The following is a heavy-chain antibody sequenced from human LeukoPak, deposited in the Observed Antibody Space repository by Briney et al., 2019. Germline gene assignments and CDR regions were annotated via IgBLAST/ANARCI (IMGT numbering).Heavy chain of an antibody. V-gene: IGHV4-59*01. J-gene: IGHJ4*02. CDR2: IYYSGST. D-gene: IGHD3-3*01. CDR3: ARSSAGVVIIPKV. CDR1: GGSISSYY. Sequence: SETLSLTCTVSGGSISSYYWSWIRQPPGKGLEWIGYIYYSGSTNYNPSLKSRVTIPVDTSKNQFSLKLSSVTAADTAVYYCARSSAGVVIIPKVWGQGTLVTVSS.